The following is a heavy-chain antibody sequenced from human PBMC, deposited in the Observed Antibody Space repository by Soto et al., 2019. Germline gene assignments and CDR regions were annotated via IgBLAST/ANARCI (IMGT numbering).Heavy chain of an antibody. CDR1: GYSISSGYY. CDR2: IYHSGST. D-gene: IGHD2-2*01. J-gene: IGHJ1*01. V-gene: IGHV4-38-2*01. CDR3: AVGYCSSTTCSREYFQH. Sequence: PSETLSLTCAVSGYSISSGYYWGWIRQPPGKGLELIGTIYHSGSTFHNPSLKSRVTISVDTSKNQFSLRLRSVTAADTAVYYCAVGYCSSTTCSREYFQHWGQGTLVTVSS.